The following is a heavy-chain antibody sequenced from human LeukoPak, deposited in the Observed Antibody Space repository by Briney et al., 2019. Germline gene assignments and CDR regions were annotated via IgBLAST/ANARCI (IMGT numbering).Heavy chain of an antibody. CDR2: IYYSETT. Sequence: KPSETLSLTCTVSGGSINSANYYWGWLRQPPGKGLEWIGSIYYSETTYDNPSLKSRVTISIETSKNQFSLKMSSVTASDTAVYYCARQRADYYYYYVDVWGKGTTVAVS. J-gene: IGHJ6*03. CDR1: GGSINSANYY. V-gene: IGHV4-39*01. CDR3: ARQRADYYYYYVDV.